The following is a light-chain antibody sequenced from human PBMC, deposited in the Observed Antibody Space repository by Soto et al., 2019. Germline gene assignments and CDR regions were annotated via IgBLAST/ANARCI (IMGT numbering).Light chain of an antibody. CDR3: CSLTTSHPYV. Sequence: QSVLTQPASVSGSPGQSITISCPGTSSDVGGYNYVSWYQQHPGKAPKLMIYHVTYRPSGVSNRYSGSKSGNSASLTISGLQADDEADYYCCSLTTSHPYVFGSGTTVTVL. CDR2: HVT. CDR1: SSDVGGYNY. J-gene: IGLJ1*01. V-gene: IGLV2-14*03.